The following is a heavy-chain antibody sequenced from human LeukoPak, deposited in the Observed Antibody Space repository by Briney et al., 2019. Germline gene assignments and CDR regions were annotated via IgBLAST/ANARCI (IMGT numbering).Heavy chain of an antibody. CDR2: IYYSGST. J-gene: IGHJ4*02. CDR1: GGSLINYC. V-gene: IGHV4-59*01. Sequence: ASETLSLTCTVSGGSLINYCWSWIRQPPGKGLEWIGYIYYSGSTNYNPSLKSRVTISVDTSKNQFSVKLSYVTAADTAVYYCARVSSSGILDYWGQGTLVTVSS. CDR3: ARVSSSGILDY. D-gene: IGHD3-22*01.